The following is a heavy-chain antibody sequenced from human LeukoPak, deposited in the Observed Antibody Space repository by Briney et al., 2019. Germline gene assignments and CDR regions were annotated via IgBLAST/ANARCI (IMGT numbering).Heavy chain of an antibody. Sequence: GGSLRLSCAASGFTFSGYGMHWVRQAPGKGLEWVAVISYDGSNKYYADSVKGRFTISRDNSKNTLYLQMNSLRAEDTAVYYCAKAPPGDPWGQGTLVTVSS. CDR2: ISYDGSNK. J-gene: IGHJ5*02. CDR1: GFTFSGYG. CDR3: AKAPPGDP. V-gene: IGHV3-30*18. D-gene: IGHD1-14*01.